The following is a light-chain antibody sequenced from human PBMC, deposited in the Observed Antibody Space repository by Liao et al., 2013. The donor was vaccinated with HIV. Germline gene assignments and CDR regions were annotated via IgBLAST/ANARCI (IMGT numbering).Light chain of an antibody. Sequence: SYDLTQPPSVSVSPGQTASITCSGDKLGHKYVHWYQQKAGQSPLLVIYQDNKRPSGIPERFSGSNSGNTATLTISGTQALDEADYYCQAWDSTTWVFGGGTKLTVL. CDR2: QDN. CDR1: KLGHKY. V-gene: IGLV3-1*01. J-gene: IGLJ3*02. CDR3: QAWDSTTWV.